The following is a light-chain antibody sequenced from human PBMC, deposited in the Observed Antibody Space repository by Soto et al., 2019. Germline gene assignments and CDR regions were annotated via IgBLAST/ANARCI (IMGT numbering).Light chain of an antibody. J-gene: IGKJ4*01. Sequence: DIQMTQSPSTLSASVGDRVTITCRASQSLSSWLAWYQQKPGKAPKVLIYDASSLESGVPSRFSGSGSGTEFTLTISSLQPDVFATYYCQQYSSYSPLTFGGGTKVEIK. V-gene: IGKV1-5*01. CDR3: QQYSSYSPLT. CDR1: QSLSSW. CDR2: DAS.